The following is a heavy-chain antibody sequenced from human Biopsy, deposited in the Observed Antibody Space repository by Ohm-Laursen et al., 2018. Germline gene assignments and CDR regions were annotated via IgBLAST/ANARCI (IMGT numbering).Heavy chain of an antibody. CDR3: ATKLTGYFHH. CDR2: NIPILGTG. CDR1: GGTFSNYG. Sequence: ASVKVSCKTPGGTFSNYGVNWVRQAPGRGLEWLGGNIPILGTGNYAQKFQDRVTVAADTSTSTATMELRSLRSDDTAVHYCATKLTGYFHHWGQGTLVIVFS. J-gene: IGHJ1*01. D-gene: IGHD3-9*01. V-gene: IGHV1-69*06.